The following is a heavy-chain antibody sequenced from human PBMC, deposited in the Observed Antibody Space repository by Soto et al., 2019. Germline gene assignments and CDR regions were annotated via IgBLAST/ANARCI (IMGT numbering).Heavy chain of an antibody. V-gene: IGHV4-39*01. CDR1: GDSINSDKYY. CDR3: ARLEGLATISYYFDL. D-gene: IGHD3-9*01. CDR2: IYFRGNT. J-gene: IGHJ4*02. Sequence: QLQLQESGPGLVKPSETLSLTCSVSGDSINSDKYYWGWIRQPPGKGLEWIGSIYFRGNTYYNPSLQTRVTISLDKFKSQFSLKLNSVTAADSAVYFCARLEGLATISYYFDLWGQGALVTVSS.